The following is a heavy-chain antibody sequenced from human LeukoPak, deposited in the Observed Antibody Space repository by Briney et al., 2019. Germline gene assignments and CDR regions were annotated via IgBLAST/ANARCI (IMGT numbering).Heavy chain of an antibody. CDR3: ARARRIAAAVPRPNWFDH. V-gene: IGHV4-34*01. CDR2: INHSGST. CDR1: GGSFSGYY. D-gene: IGHD6-13*01. Sequence: PSETLSLTCAVYGGSFSGYYWSWIRQPPGKGLEWIGEINHSGSTNYNPSLKSRVTISVDTSKNQFSLKLSSVTAADTAVYYCARARRIAAAVPRPNWFDHWGQGTLVTVSS. J-gene: IGHJ5*02.